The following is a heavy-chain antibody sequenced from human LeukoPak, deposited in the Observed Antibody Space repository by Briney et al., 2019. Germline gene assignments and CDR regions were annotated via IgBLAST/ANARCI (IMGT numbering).Heavy chain of an antibody. CDR3: ARVGDHYHWYFDL. Sequence: GGSLRLSCEASGFSVCTKYMNWVRQAPGKGLEWLSILYSGADTHYADSVKGRFTISRDSSKNTLFLHMNGLRTDDTAIYYCARVGDHYHWYFDLWGRGTRVSVSS. V-gene: IGHV3-53*01. CDR2: LYSGADT. J-gene: IGHJ2*01. CDR1: GFSVCTKY. D-gene: IGHD3-10*01.